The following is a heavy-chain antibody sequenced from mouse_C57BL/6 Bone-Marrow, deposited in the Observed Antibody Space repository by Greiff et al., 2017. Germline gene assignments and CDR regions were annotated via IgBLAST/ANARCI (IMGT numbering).Heavy chain of an antibody. V-gene: IGHV1-69*01. D-gene: IGHD1-1*01. CDR1: GYTFTSYW. CDR3: AIYYYGSSYFDY. CDR2: IDPSDSYT. Sequence: QVQLQQPGAELVMPGASVKLSCKASGYTFTSYWMHWVKQRPGQGLEWIGEIDPSDSYTNSNQKFKGKSTLTVDKSSSTAYMQLSSLASEDSSVYYCAIYYYGSSYFDYWGQGTTLTVSS. J-gene: IGHJ2*01.